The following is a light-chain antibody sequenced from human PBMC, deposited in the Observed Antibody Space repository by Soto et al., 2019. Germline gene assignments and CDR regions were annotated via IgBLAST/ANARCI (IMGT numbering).Light chain of an antibody. J-gene: IGKJ3*01. CDR2: GAS. CDR1: QSLSINC. CDR3: QQYDGSPLT. V-gene: IGKV3-20*01. Sequence: EIVLTRSPCTLCLSPGERAILCCSASQSLSINCLAWYQQKPCQSPRLLVYGASPRDTGTPDRFRGRGSGTAFALTIRSLEPEEFAMYYSQQYDGSPLTFGPWTKVDLK.